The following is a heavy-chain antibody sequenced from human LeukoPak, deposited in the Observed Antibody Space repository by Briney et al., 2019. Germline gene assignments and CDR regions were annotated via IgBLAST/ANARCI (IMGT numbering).Heavy chain of an antibody. CDR1: GGSISSYY. CDR2: IYYSGST. Sequence: SETLSLTCTVSGGSISSYYWSWIRQPPGKGLEWIGYIYYSGSTNYNPSLKSRVTISVDTSKNQFSLKLSSVTAADTAVYYCARGQGDYDFWSGYPYYCYYYMDVWGKGTTVTVSS. V-gene: IGHV4-59*01. J-gene: IGHJ6*03. CDR3: ARGQGDYDFWSGYPYYCYYYMDV. D-gene: IGHD3-3*01.